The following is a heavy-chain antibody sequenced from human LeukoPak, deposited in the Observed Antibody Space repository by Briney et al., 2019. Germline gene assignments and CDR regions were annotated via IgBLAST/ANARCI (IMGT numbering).Heavy chain of an antibody. CDR2: ISGSGGDT. V-gene: IGHV3-23*01. CDR1: GFTFTTYW. CDR3: AKDLLGVAAGNY. D-gene: IGHD6-13*01. J-gene: IGHJ4*02. Sequence: PGESLRLSCAASGFTFTTYWMSWVRQLPGKGLEWVSGISGSGGDTYYADSVKGRFTISRDNSKSTLYLQMNSLRAEDTAVYSCAKDLLGVAAGNYWGQGTLVTVSS.